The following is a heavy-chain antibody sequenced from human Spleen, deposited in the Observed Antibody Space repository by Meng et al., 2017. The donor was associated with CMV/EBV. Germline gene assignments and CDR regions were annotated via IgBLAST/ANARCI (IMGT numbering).Heavy chain of an antibody. J-gene: IGHJ4*02. D-gene: IGHD4-17*01. CDR2: IIPIFGTV. V-gene: IGHV1-69*05. CDR1: RTTVNSYS. CDR3: ARSHTNDYGDFGY. Sequence: KASRTTVNSYSIYWVRQAPGQGLECVGGIIPIFGTVNYAQRFQGRVTITTDESTSTAYMELSSLRSDDTAMYYCARSHTNDYGDFGYWGQGTLVTVSS.